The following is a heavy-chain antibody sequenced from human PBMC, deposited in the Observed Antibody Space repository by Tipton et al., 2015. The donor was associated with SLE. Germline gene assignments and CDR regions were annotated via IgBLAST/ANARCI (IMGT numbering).Heavy chain of an antibody. J-gene: IGHJ4*02. CDR3: ARGGVGPFSN. Sequence: SLRLSCVASRITFSSYWMSWVRQAPGKGLEWVANVKQDGSEKYYVDSVTGRFTISRDNAKNSLYMQMNSLRAEDTAVYYCARGGVGPFSNWGQGTLVTVSS. CDR2: VKQDGSEK. CDR1: RITFSSYW. V-gene: IGHV3-7*01. D-gene: IGHD1-26*01.